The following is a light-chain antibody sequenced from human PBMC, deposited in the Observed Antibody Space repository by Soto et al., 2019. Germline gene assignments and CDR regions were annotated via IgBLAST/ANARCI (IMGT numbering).Light chain of an antibody. CDR1: RIGSES. Sequence: SYVLTQPPSLSVAPGQTATNTCGGSRIGSESVHWYQQKPGQAPVLVVYDDGDRPSGIPGRFSGSKSGNTATLTITRVEAGDEADYYCQLWDSRSARYVFGTGTKLTVL. J-gene: IGLJ1*01. CDR2: DDG. CDR3: QLWDSRSARYV. V-gene: IGLV3-21*02.